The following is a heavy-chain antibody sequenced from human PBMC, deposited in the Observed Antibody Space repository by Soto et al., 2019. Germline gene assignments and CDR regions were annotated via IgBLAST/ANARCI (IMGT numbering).Heavy chain of an antibody. CDR1: GYTFTSYG. Sequence: ASVKVSCKXSGYTFTSYGISWVRQAPGQGLEWMGWISAYNGNTNYAQKLQGRVTMTTDTSTSTACMELRSLRSDDTAVYYCARGGWSYGSLRAFDIWGQGTMVTVSS. D-gene: IGHD3-16*01. CDR2: ISAYNGNT. J-gene: IGHJ3*02. V-gene: IGHV1-18*01. CDR3: ARGGWSYGSLRAFDI.